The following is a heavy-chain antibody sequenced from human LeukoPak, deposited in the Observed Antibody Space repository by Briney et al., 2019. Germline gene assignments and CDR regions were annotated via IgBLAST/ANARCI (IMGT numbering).Heavy chain of an antibody. CDR3: ARGADGVSSNSRGWFDP. V-gene: IGHV3-7*01. Sequence: GGSLRLSCAASGFTFSSYWMTWVRQAPGKGLEWVANINQDESEKYYVDSVKGRFTISRDNARNSLYLQMNTLRAEDTAVYSCARGADGVSSNSRGWFDPWGQGTLVTVSS. J-gene: IGHJ5*02. CDR2: INQDESEK. CDR1: GFTFSSYW. D-gene: IGHD2-15*01.